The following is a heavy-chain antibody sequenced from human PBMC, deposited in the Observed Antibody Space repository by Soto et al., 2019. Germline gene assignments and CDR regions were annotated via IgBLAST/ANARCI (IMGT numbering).Heavy chain of an antibody. J-gene: IGHJ5*02. D-gene: IGHD3-16*01. CDR2: IKQDGSEK. CDR3: ARGGRDAYNWFDP. CDR1: GFTFSSNW. V-gene: IGHV3-7*01. Sequence: EAQLVESGGGLVQPGGSRRFPCAVSGFTFSSNWISGVRRAPGKGLEWVAKIKQDGSEKDYVDSVKGRFTISRDNANNSLFLHMYSLRAEDTAVYYCARGGRDAYNWFDPWGQGTLVTVSS.